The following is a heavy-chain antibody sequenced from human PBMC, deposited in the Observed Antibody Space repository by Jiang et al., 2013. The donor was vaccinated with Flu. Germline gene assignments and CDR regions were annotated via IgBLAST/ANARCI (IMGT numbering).Heavy chain of an antibody. CDR3: ARDLGDCSGTSCYSYGMDV. Sequence: EVKKPGASVKVSCKTSGYTFTTYDISWVRQATGQGLEWMGWVNPNSGNTGYAQKFQGRVTMTRDTSISTAYMELSSLRSEDTAVYYCARDLGDCSGTSCYSYGMDVWGQGALVTVSS. J-gene: IGHJ4*02. D-gene: IGHD2-2*01. V-gene: IGHV1-8*01. CDR2: VNPNSGNT. CDR1: GYTFTTYD.